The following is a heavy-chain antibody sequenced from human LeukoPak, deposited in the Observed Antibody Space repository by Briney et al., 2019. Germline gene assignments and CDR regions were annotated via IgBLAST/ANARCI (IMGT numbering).Heavy chain of an antibody. Sequence: PGGSLRLSCAASGFTFSSHGMDWVRQAPGMGLEWVSGVSPSGDITYYADSVKGQFAISRDNSRNTVYFQLNSLRADDTAVYYRAKDIDWGRFDVWGRGTLVTVSS. J-gene: IGHJ2*01. CDR1: GFTFSSHG. V-gene: IGHV3-23*01. D-gene: IGHD7-27*01. CDR3: AKDIDWGRFDV. CDR2: VSPSGDIT.